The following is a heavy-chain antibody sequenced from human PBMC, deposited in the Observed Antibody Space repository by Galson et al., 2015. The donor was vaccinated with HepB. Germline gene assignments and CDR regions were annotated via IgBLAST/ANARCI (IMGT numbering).Heavy chain of an antibody. CDR1: GYSFTNYW. CDR3: ARQGYRGAQFEY. J-gene: IGHJ4*02. D-gene: IGHD5-12*01. V-gene: IGHV5-51*01. CDR2: IYPDDSDT. Sequence: QSGAEVKKPGESLKISCKGSGYSFTNYWLGWGRQMPGKGLEWMGIIYPDDSDTRYNPSFQGQVTISADKSISTAYLQWSSLKASDTAIYYCARQGYRGAQFEYWGQGTLVTVSS.